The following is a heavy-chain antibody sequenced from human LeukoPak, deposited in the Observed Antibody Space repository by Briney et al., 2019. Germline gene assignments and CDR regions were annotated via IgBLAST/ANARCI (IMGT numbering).Heavy chain of an antibody. Sequence: ETLSLTCAVSGDSTSKNYWWSWVRQPPGKGLEWVSVIFGGGGTYYAGSVRGRFTISRDNSQNTLFLQMNSLRAEDTAVYYCASWPGAWYGEDYWGQGTRVTVSS. D-gene: IGHD3-10*01. CDR3: ASWPGAWYGEDY. CDR2: IFGGGGT. CDR1: GDSTSKNY. V-gene: IGHV3-53*01. J-gene: IGHJ4*02.